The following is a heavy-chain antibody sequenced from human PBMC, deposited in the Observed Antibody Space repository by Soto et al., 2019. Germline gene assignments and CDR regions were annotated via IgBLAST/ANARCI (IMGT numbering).Heavy chain of an antibody. Sequence: GASVKVSCKASGYTFTSYAMHWVRQAPGQRLEWMGWINAGNGNTKYSQKFQGRVTITRDTSASTAYMELSSLRSEDTAVYYCARGGFGSGYLGWWFDPWGQGTLVTVSS. CDR3: ARGGFGSGYLGWWFDP. J-gene: IGHJ5*02. CDR1: GYTFTSYA. D-gene: IGHD3-3*01. CDR2: INAGNGNT. V-gene: IGHV1-3*01.